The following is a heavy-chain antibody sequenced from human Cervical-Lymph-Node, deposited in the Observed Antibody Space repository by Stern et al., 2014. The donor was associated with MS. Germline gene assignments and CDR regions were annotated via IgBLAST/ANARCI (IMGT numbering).Heavy chain of an antibody. Sequence: EQLVESGPGLLRPSETLSLTCTVSGASITGYYWSWIRQPPGKGLEWIGYIYYSGTTNYNASLKGRVAISIDTSKTQFSLRLSSVTAADTAVYYCARATDLWGQGTLVTVSS. V-gene: IGHV4-59*01. CDR2: IYYSGTT. CDR3: ARATDL. CDR1: GASITGYY. J-gene: IGHJ5*02.